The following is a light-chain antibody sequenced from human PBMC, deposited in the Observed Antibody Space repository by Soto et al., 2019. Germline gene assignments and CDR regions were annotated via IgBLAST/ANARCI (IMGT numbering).Light chain of an antibody. V-gene: IGKV2-30*01. Sequence: EVVMTQSPLSLPVTLGQPASISCRSSQSLAYIDGNTYLSWFQQRPGQSPRRLIYKVSNRGSGVTDRFSGSGSGTDFTLKISRVEAEDVGVYYCMQGTHWPPYTFGQGTKVEIK. CDR1: QSLAYIDGNTY. J-gene: IGKJ2*01. CDR2: KVS. CDR3: MQGTHWPPYT.